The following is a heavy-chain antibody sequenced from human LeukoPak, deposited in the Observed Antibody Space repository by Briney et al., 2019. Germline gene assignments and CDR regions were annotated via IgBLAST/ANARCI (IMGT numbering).Heavy chain of an antibody. CDR3: VRTPPNWGFDY. CDR2: MSPNSGDT. Sequence: ASVKVSCKASGYTFTSHDINWVRQATGRGLEWMGWMSPNSGDTGYAQKFQGRVTMTSDSSISTAYMELSSLRSEDTAIYYCVRTPPNWGFDYWGQGTLVTVSS. D-gene: IGHD7-27*01. CDR1: GYTFTSHD. J-gene: IGHJ4*02. V-gene: IGHV1-8*01.